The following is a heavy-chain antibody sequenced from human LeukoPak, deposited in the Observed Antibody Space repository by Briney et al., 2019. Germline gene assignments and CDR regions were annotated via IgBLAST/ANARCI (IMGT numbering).Heavy chain of an antibody. J-gene: IGHJ6*03. V-gene: IGHV4-4*07. CDR1: GSSVSSHS. CDR2: IYTVGST. Sequence: SETLSLTRTVSGSSVSSHSWSWVRLPAGKTLEWIGRIYTVGSTEYNPSLKSRVTMSVDTSNNQFSLKLSSATVADTAVYYCARDFGVVGDTDYYYYMDVWGKGTTVTVSS. D-gene: IGHD1-26*01. CDR3: ARDFGVVGDTDYYYYMDV.